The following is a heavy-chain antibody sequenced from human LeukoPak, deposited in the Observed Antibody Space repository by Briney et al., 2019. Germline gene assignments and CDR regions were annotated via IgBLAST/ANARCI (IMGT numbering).Heavy chain of an antibody. D-gene: IGHD2/OR15-2a*01. Sequence: PGGSLRLSCAASGLTFHNTWMHWIRQAPGEGLVWVSRIINDGITTTYADSVKGRFTISRDNAKKTVYLQMNSLRADDTAVYYCAADGEYAFLVWGQGTMVTVSS. CDR1: GLTFHNTW. J-gene: IGHJ3*01. V-gene: IGHV3-74*01. CDR3: AADGEYAFLV. CDR2: IINDGITT.